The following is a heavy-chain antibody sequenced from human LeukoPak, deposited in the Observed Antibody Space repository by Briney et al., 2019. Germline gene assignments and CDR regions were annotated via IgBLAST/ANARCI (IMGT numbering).Heavy chain of an antibody. CDR3: ARGRARGYSYGRFYFDY. Sequence: SETLSLTCAVYGGSFSGYYWSWIRQPPGKGLEWIGEINHSGSTSYNPSLKSRVTISVDTSKNQSSLKLSSVTAADTAVYYCARGRARGYSYGRFYFDYWGQGTLVTVSS. CDR1: GGSFSGYY. CDR2: INHSGST. D-gene: IGHD5-18*01. V-gene: IGHV4-34*01. J-gene: IGHJ4*02.